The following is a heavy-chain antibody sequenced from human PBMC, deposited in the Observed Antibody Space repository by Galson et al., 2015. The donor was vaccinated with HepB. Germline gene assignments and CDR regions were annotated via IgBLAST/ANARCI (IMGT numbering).Heavy chain of an antibody. J-gene: IGHJ5*02. CDR3: ARATLTWFNP. D-gene: IGHD2/OR15-2a*01. CDR2: ISGSGSTTI. Sequence: SLRLSCAASGFTFTDYSMSWIRQAPGKGLEWVSYISGSGSTTISYANSVKGRFTISRDNAKNSVYLQMSSLRAEDTAVYYCARATLTWFNPWGQGTLVTVSS. CDR1: GFTFTDYS. V-gene: IGHV3-11*01.